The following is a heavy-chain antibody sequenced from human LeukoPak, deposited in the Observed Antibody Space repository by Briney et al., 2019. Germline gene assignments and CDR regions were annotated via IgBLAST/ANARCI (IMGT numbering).Heavy chain of an antibody. D-gene: IGHD6-6*01. J-gene: IGHJ4*02. CDR1: GGSISSSSYY. V-gene: IGHV4-39*01. CDR3: ASEYSSSPSDY. Sequence: SETLFLTCTVSGGSISSSSYYWGWIRQPPGKGLEWIGSIYYSGSTYYNPSLKSRVTISVDTSKNQFSLKLSSVTAADTAVYYCASEYSSSPSDYWGQGTLVTVSS. CDR2: IYYSGST.